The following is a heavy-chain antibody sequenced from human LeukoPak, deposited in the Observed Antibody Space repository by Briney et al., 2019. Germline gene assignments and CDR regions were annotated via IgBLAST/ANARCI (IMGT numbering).Heavy chain of an antibody. D-gene: IGHD3-16*02. CDR3: ARVQKKYSDYVWGSYRPNPYFDY. J-gene: IGHJ4*02. Sequence: PGGSLRLSCAASGFTFSSYEMNWVRQAPGKGLEWVSSISSSGSTIYYADSVKGRFTISRDNAKNSLYLQMNSLRAEDTAVYYCARVQKKYSDYVWGSYRPNPYFDYWGQGTLVTVSS. CDR2: ISSSGSTI. CDR1: GFTFSSYE. V-gene: IGHV3-48*03.